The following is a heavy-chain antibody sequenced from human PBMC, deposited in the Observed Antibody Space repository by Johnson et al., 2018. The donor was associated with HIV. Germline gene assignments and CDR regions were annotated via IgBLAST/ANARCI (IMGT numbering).Heavy chain of an antibody. D-gene: IGHD3-9*01. V-gene: IGHV3-11*04. J-gene: IGHJ3*02. CDR1: GFTFSDYY. Sequence: QMLLVESGGDLVQPGGSLRLSCAASGFTFSDYYMSWIRQAPGKGLEWVSYISSSGSTIYYADSVKGRFTISRDNAKNSLYLQMNSLRAEDTAVYYCARWGPYDILTGYDAFDIWGQGTMVTVSS. CDR3: ARWGPYDILTGYDAFDI. CDR2: ISSSGSTI.